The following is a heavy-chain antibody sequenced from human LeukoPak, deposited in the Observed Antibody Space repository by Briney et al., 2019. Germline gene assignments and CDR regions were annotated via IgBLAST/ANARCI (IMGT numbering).Heavy chain of an antibody. CDR3: ASHYGGNLNLDY. J-gene: IGHJ4*02. CDR2: VSRDGRST. D-gene: IGHD4-23*01. Sequence: VRSLSLSCAASGFTFSSYWMNRVGQAPGNGLVWSTRVSRDGRSTRYAVSVKGRFTIPRDNAKNTLYLQMHSLRAGDTAVYYCASHYGGNLNLDYWGQGTLVTVS. V-gene: IGHV3-74*01. CDR1: GFTFSSYW.